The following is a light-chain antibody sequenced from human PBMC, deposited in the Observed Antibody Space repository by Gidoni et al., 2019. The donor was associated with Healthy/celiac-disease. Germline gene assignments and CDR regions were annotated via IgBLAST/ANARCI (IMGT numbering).Light chain of an antibody. CDR1: SSNIGNNA. Sequence: QSVLTQPPSVSEAPRPRVTISGSGSSSNIGNNAVNWYQQLPGKAPKLLIYYDDLLPSGVSDRFSGSKSGTSASLAISGLQSEDEADYYCAAWDDSLNGVVFGGGTKLTVL. CDR3: AAWDDSLNGVV. CDR2: YDD. J-gene: IGLJ2*01. V-gene: IGLV1-36*01.